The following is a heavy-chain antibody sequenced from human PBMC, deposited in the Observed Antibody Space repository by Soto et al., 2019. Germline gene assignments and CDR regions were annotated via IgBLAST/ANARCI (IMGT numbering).Heavy chain of an antibody. CDR1: GDSVSSNRAA. Sequence: KQSQTLSLTCAISGDSVSSNRAAWNWSRQSPSRGLEWLGRTYYRSKWYNDYAVSVKSRITINPDTSKNQFSLQLNSVTPEDTAVYYCARVDYYYYYIDVWGKGTTVTVSS. CDR2: TYYRSKWYN. CDR3: ARVDYYYYYIDV. V-gene: IGHV6-1*01. J-gene: IGHJ6*03.